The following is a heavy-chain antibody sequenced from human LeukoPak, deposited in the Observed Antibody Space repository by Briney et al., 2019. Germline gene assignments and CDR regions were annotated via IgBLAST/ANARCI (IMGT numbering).Heavy chain of an antibody. V-gene: IGHV3-11*04. J-gene: IGHJ5*02. CDR1: GFTFSDYY. Sequence: SGGSLRLSCAASGFTFSDYYMSWIRQAPGKGLEWVSYISSSGSTIYYADSVKGRFTISRDNAKNSLYLQMNSLRAEDTAVYYCAREFKVIWFGELLSRFDPWGQGTLVTVSS. CDR2: ISSSGSTI. D-gene: IGHD3-10*01. CDR3: AREFKVIWFGELLSRFDP.